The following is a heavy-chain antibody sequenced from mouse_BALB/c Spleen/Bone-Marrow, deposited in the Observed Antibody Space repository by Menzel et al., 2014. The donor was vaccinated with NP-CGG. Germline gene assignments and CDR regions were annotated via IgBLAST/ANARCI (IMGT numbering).Heavy chain of an antibody. J-gene: IGHJ3*01. Sequence: EVRLQESGPELVKPGASVKISCKTSGYTFXDYTMHWVKQSHGKSLEWIGNINPNNVGTTYNQKFKGKATLTIDKSSSTAYMELRSLTSEDSAVYYCARGRTAYWGQGTLVTVSA. CDR3: ARGRTAY. V-gene: IGHV1-18*01. CDR1: GYTFXDYT. CDR2: INPNNVGT.